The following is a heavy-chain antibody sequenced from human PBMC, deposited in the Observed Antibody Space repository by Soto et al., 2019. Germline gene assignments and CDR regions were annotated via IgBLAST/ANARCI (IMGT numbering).Heavy chain of an antibody. CDR1: GDSVSSNSAA. CDR2: TYYRSKWYN. J-gene: IGHJ3*02. D-gene: IGHD3-3*02. V-gene: IGHV6-1*01. CDR3: ARHLDGNGFDI. Sequence: PXXTLSLTCAISGDSVSSNSAAWNCLRQSPSRGLEWVGRTYYRSKWYNDYAVSVKSRITINRDTSKNQFSLQLIYVTPDDTAVYYCARHLDGNGFDIWGQGTMVTVSS.